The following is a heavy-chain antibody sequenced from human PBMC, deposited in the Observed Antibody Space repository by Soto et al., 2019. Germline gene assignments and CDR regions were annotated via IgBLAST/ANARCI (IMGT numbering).Heavy chain of an antibody. J-gene: IGHJ5*02. D-gene: IGHD6-6*01. CDR3: ARLKEYSSSSGWFDP. V-gene: IGHV5-51*01. Sequence: WESLKISCKGSGYSFTSYWIGWVRQMPGKGLEWMGIIYPGDSDTRYSPSFQGQVTISADKSTSTAYLQWSSLKASDTAMYYCARLKEYSSSSGWFDPWGQGTLLTVSS. CDR2: IYPGDSDT. CDR1: GYSFTSYW.